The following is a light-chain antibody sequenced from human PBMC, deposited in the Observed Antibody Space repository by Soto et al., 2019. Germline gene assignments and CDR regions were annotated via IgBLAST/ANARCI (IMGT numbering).Light chain of an antibody. Sequence: IQMTQPPSSLSASVGARVTITCRASQIISSWLAWYQQKPGKASKLLIYKASTLKSGVPSRFSGSGSGTEFTLTISSLQPDDFATYYCQHYNSYSEPFGQGAK. CDR2: KAS. J-gene: IGKJ1*01. V-gene: IGKV1-5*03. CDR1: QIISSW. CDR3: QHYNSYSEP.